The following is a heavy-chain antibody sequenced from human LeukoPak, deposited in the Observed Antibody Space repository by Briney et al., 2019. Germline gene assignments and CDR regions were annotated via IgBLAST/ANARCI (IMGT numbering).Heavy chain of an antibody. V-gene: IGHV3-9*01. CDR1: GFTFDDYA. Sequence: GGSLRLSCAASGFTFDDYAMHWVRQAQGKGVEWGSAINWNSVNIAYADSVKGRFTISRDNAKNSLYLQMNTLRVEDTAIYYCATVERPSTRLPGVAAAGTSSFFDCWGQGTLVTVSS. CDR2: INWNSVNI. D-gene: IGHD6-13*01. CDR3: ATVERPSTRLPGVAAAGTSSFFDC. J-gene: IGHJ4*02.